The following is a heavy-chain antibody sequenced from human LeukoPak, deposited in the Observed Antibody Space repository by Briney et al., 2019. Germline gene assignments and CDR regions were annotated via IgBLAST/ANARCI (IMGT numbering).Heavy chain of an antibody. CDR2: INHSGST. J-gene: IGHJ6*02. D-gene: IGHD3-9*01. Sequence: SETLSLTCAVYGGSFSGYYWSWIRQPPGKGLEWIGEINHSGSTNCNPSLKSRVTISVDTSKNQFSLKLSPVTAADTAVYYCARAETIYYYYGMDVWGQGTTVIVSS. CDR1: GGSFSGYY. CDR3: ARAETIYYYYGMDV. V-gene: IGHV4-34*01.